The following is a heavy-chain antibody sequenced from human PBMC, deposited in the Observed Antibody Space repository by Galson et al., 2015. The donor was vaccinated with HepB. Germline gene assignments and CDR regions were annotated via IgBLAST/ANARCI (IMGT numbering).Heavy chain of an antibody. V-gene: IGHV3-66*01. CDR2: IYSGGST. Sequence: SLRLSCAASGFTVSSNYMSWVRQAPGKGLEWVSVIYSGGSTYYADSVKGRFTISRDDSKNTLYLQMNSLKTEDTAVYYCTTAASGWTEINFDYWGQGTLVTVSS. J-gene: IGHJ4*02. CDR1: GFTVSSNY. CDR3: TTAASGWTEINFDY. D-gene: IGHD6-19*01.